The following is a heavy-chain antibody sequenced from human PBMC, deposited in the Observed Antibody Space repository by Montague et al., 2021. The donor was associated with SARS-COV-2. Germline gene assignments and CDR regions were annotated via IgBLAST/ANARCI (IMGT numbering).Heavy chain of an antibody. V-gene: IGHV4-59*01. CDR3: ARLTQLGYCSSASCSPALYFDY. Sequence: SETLSLTCTVSGGSMSDYYWTWIRQPPGKGPEWIGYFSRSGGSNXXPSLRCRVTISLVTSRSQFSLRLSSVTAADTAFYYCARLTQLGYCSSASCSPALYFDYWGQGFLVSVSS. J-gene: IGHJ4*02. CDR2: FSRSGGS. D-gene: IGHD2-15*01. CDR1: GGSMSDYY.